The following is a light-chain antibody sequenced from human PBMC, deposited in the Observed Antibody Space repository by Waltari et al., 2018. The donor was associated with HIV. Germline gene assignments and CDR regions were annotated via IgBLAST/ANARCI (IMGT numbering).Light chain of an antibody. CDR2: DVS. J-gene: IGKJ1*01. CDR1: QSVSIY. CDR3: QQRSKWT. Sequence: EFVLTQSRATLSWSSGARGLLYCRASQSVSIYLGWYQQKAGQAPRLLIYDVSKRATGIPARFSGSGSGTDFTLTISSLEPEYFAIYYCQQRSKWTFGQGTRVELK. V-gene: IGKV3-11*01.